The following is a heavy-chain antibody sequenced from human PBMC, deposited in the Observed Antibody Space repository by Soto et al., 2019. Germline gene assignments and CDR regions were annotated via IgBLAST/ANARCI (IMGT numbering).Heavy chain of an antibody. CDR2: IYHSGST. J-gene: IGHJ6*01. D-gene: IGHD1-26*01. CDR3: ASGKVVYPIYYYYGMDV. CDR1: GGSISSGGYS. V-gene: IGHV4-30-2*01. Sequence: SETLSLTCAVSGGSISSGGYSWSWIRQPPGKGLEWIGYIYHSGSTYYNPSLKSRVTISVDRSKNQFSLKLSSVTAADTAVYYCASGKVVYPIYYYYGMDVWGQGTTVTVSS.